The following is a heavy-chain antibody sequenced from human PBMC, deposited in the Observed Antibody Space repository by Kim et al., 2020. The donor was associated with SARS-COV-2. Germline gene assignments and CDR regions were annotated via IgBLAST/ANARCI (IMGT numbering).Heavy chain of an antibody. V-gene: IGHV3-21*01. CDR3: AREAPLWSSGYNFDY. J-gene: IGHJ4*02. D-gene: IGHD5-12*01. CDR1: GFTFSSYS. CDR2: ISSSSSYI. Sequence: GGSLRLSCAASGFTFSSYSMNWVRQAPGKGLEWVSSISSSSSYIYYADSVKGRFTISRDNAKNSLYLQMNSLRAEDTAVYYCAREAPLWSSGYNFDYWGQGTLVTVSS.